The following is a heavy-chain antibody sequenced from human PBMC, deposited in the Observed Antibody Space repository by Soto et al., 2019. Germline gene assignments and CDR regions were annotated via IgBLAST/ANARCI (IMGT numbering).Heavy chain of an antibody. CDR3: ARNRDPSSKTHGMDV. V-gene: IGHV3-21*06. J-gene: IGHJ6*02. CDR1: GFTFSSYA. CDR2: ISSSSYYI. Sequence: GGSLRLSCAASGFTFSSYAMSWVRQAPGKWLEWVSSISSSSYYIYYADSVKGRFTISRDNAKNTLFLQMNSLRADDTAVYYCARNRDPSSKTHGMDVWGQGTTVNVSS.